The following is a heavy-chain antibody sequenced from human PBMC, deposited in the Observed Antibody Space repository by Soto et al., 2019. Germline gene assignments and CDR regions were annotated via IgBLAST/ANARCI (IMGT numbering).Heavy chain of an antibody. CDR2: IKSKADGETI. V-gene: IGHV3-15*07. Sequence: EVQLVESGGGLVKPGGSLGLSCAASGFTFKNVWMHWVRQAPGKGLEWVGRIKSKADGETIDYAEPVKGRFTISRDDSKNTLYLQMNNLKTEDTAVYYCNAYCDFWGGHTPLWRQGTLVAVSS. CDR3: NAYCDFWGGHTPL. D-gene: IGHD3-3*01. CDR1: GFTFKNVW. J-gene: IGHJ4*02.